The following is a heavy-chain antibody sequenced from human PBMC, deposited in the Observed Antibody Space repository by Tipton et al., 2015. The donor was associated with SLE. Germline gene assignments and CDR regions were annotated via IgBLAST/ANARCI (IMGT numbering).Heavy chain of an antibody. D-gene: IGHD6-13*01. CDR1: GFTFSSYG. Sequence: SLRLSCAASGFTFSSYGMHWVHQAPGKGLEWVAFIRFDGSNKYYTDSVKGRFTVSRDNSRNTLYLEMNSLRAEDTAVYYCAKDPGSVSSWNYFDYWGQGTLVTVSS. CDR3: AKDPGSVSSWNYFDY. V-gene: IGHV3-30*02. CDR2: IRFDGSNK. J-gene: IGHJ4*02.